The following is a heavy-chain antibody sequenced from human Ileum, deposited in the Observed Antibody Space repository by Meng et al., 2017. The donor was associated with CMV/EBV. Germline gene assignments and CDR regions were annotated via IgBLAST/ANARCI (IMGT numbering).Heavy chain of an antibody. CDR3: ARAPSGKSGGYFDS. V-gene: IGHV3-21*01. D-gene: IGHD1-26*01. Sequence: GGSLRLSCAASGFTFSSYSMNWVRQAPGKGLEWVSSISSSSSYIYYADSVKGRFTISRDNAKNSLYLQMNSLRAEDTTEYYCARAPSGKSGGYFDSWGQGILVTVSS. J-gene: IGHJ4*02. CDR1: GFTFSSYS. CDR2: ISSSSSYI.